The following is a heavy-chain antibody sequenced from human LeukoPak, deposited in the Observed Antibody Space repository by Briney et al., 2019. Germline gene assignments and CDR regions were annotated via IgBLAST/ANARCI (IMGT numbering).Heavy chain of an antibody. D-gene: IGHD5-18*01. Sequence: ETGGSLRLSCAASGFTFSSYWMHWVRQAPGKGLVWVSRFNSDGSSTTYADSVKGRFTISRDNAKNTLYLQMNSLRAEDTAVYYCARGYSYGYDYWGQGTLVTDSS. V-gene: IGHV3-74*01. CDR3: ARGYSYGYDY. J-gene: IGHJ4*02. CDR2: FNSDGSST. CDR1: GFTFSSYW.